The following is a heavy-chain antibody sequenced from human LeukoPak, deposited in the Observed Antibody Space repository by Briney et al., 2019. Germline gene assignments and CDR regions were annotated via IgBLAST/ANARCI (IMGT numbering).Heavy chain of an antibody. V-gene: IGHV3-30-3*01. D-gene: IGHD3-3*01. Sequence: GGSLRLSCTASGFTFSSYALHWVRQAPGKGLEWVAVISYDGSNRYYADSVKGRFTISRDNSKNTLYLQMNSLRAEDTAVYYCARDVEEGYDFWSGYSWAFDYWGQGTLVTVSS. CDR3: ARDVEEGYDFWSGYSWAFDY. CDR1: GFTFSSYA. CDR2: ISYDGSNR. J-gene: IGHJ4*02.